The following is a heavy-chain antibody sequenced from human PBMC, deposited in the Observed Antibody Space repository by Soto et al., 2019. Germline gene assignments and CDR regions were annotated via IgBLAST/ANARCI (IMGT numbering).Heavy chain of an antibody. J-gene: IGHJ6*02. V-gene: IGHV4-4*07. CDR3: ARGRYYESSGCHYYYNGMDV. CDR2: IYTSGST. D-gene: IGHD3-22*01. CDR1: GCFISSCY. Sequence: SETLFLTCPVSGCFISSCYWSWVRQPAGQGLGWIGRIYTSGSTNYTPSLKSRVTMSVDTSKNQFSLKLSSVTAADTAVYDWARGRYYESSGCHYYYNGMDVWGQGTTVTVSS.